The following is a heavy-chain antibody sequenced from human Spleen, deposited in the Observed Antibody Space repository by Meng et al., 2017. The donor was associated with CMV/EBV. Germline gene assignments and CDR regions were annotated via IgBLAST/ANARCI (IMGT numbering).Heavy chain of an antibody. CDR2: IYAAGIT. CDR3: ARANVKYYYFDY. J-gene: IGHJ4*02. CDR1: GFTFSTYG. V-gene: IGHV3-NL1*01. Sequence: CEASGFTFSTYGMHWVRQAPGKGLEWVSIIYAAGITFYANSVKGRFTISRDNSKNTLFLQMNSLSAEDTAIYYCARANVKYYYFDYWGQGTLVTVSS. D-gene: IGHD2/OR15-2a*01.